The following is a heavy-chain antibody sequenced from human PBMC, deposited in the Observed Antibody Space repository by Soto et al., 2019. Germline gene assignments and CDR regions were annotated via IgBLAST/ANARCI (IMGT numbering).Heavy chain of an antibody. CDR3: ARGDSTDCSNGVCSFFYNHDMDV. CDR2: VNPNRGGT. Sequence: ASVKVSCKASGYTFIAYYIHWVRQAPGQGLEWMGWVNPNRGGTSYAQKFQDRVTMTRDTSISTAYMELSRLSSDDTAVYYCARGDSTDCSNGVCSFFYNHDMDVWGQGTKVTVSS. CDR1: GYTFIAYY. D-gene: IGHD2-8*01. V-gene: IGHV1-2*02. J-gene: IGHJ6*02.